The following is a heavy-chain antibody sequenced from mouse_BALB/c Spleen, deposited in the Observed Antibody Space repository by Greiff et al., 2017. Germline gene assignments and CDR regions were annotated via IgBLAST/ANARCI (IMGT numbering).Heavy chain of an antibody. V-gene: IGHV6-6*02. D-gene: IGHD4-1*01. CDR2: IRLKSNNSAT. CDR3: TRRSWEDSFDY. J-gene: IGHJ2*01. Sequence: EVQRVESGGGLVQPGGSMKLSCVASGFTFSNYWMNWVRQSPEKGLEWVAEIRLKSNNSATHYAVSVKGRFTISRDDSKSSVYLQMNNLRAEDTGIYYCTRRSWEDSFDYWGQGTTLTVSS. CDR1: GFTFSNYW.